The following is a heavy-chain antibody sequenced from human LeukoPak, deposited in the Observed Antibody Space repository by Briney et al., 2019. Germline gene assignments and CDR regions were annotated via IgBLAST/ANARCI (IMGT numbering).Heavy chain of an antibody. D-gene: IGHD3-22*01. V-gene: IGHV3-15*01. CDR1: GFTFSNAW. CDR3: TTDTPQDSSGYYYTVGY. J-gene: IGHJ4*02. Sequence: GGSLRLSCAASGFTFSNAWMSWVRQAPGKGLEWVGRIKSKTDGGTTDYAAPVKGRFTISIDDSKNTLYLQMNSLKTEDTAVYYCTTDTPQDSSGYYYTVGYWGQGTLVTVSS. CDR2: IKSKTDGGTT.